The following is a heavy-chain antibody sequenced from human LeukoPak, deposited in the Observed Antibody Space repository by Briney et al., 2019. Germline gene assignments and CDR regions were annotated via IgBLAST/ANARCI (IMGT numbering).Heavy chain of an antibody. CDR1: GGSISSGSYY. Sequence: SETLSLTCTVSGGSISSGSYYWGWIRQPPGKGLEWIGSIYYSGSTYYNPSLKSRVTISVDTSKNQFSLKLSSVTAADTAVYYCARCGGGLTGTTWDWFDPWGQGTLVTVSS. J-gene: IGHJ5*02. CDR3: ARCGGGLTGTTWDWFDP. CDR2: IYYSGST. V-gene: IGHV4-39*07. D-gene: IGHD1-20*01.